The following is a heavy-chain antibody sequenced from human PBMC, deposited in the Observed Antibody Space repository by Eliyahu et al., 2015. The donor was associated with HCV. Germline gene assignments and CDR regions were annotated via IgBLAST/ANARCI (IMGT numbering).Heavy chain of an antibody. CDR3: AXGGGGIAVAGTGGWFDP. CDR1: GGSIXTYY. V-gene: IGHV4-59*01. Sequence: QVQLQESGPGLVKPSETLSLTCTVSGGSIXTYYWSWIRQPPGKGLEWIGFIHYSGSTNYNPPLKSRVTISVGPSQNQFSLKLTSVTAADTAVYYCAXGGGGIAVAGTGGWFDPWGQGTLVTVSS. D-gene: IGHD6-19*01. J-gene: IGHJ5*02. CDR2: IHYSGST.